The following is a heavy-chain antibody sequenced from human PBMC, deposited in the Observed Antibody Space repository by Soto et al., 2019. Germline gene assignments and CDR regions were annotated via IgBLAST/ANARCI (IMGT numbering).Heavy chain of an antibody. J-gene: IGHJ4*02. CDR3: ATVGNLWFGELPFRGSFDY. CDR1: GYTLTELS. D-gene: IGHD3-10*01. V-gene: IGHV1-24*01. Sequence: QVQLVQSGAEVKKPGASVKVSCKVSGYTLTELSMHWVRQAPGKGLEWMGGFDPEDGETIYAQKFQGRVTMTEDTSKDTAYMELSSLRSEDTAVYYCATVGNLWFGELPFRGSFDYWGQGTLVTVSS. CDR2: FDPEDGET.